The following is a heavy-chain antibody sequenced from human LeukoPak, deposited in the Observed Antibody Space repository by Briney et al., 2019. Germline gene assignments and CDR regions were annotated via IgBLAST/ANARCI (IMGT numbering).Heavy chain of an antibody. CDR2: IRSSSSYI. V-gene: IGHV3-21*01. CDR1: GFTFSSYS. Sequence: PGGSLRLSCAASGFTFSSYSMNWVRQAPGKGLEWVSSIRSSSSYIYYADSVKGRFTISRDNAKNSLYLQMNSLRAEDTAVYYCARVAYSGYDFGFDYWGQGTLVTVSS. D-gene: IGHD5-12*01. J-gene: IGHJ4*02. CDR3: ARVAYSGYDFGFDY.